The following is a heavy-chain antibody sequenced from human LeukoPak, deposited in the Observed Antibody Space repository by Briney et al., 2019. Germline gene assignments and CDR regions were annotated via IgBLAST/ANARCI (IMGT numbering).Heavy chain of an antibody. CDR1: GFTFDDYA. CDR3: ARAHNWKYGSFDF. V-gene: IGHV3-21*01. D-gene: IGHD1-7*01. J-gene: IGHJ4*02. Sequence: GGSLRLSCAASGFTFDDYAMHRVRQAPGKGLEWVSCISSSSSYIYYADSVKGRFTISRDNAKNSLYLQMNSLRAEDTAVYYCARAHNWKYGSFDFWGQGTLVTVSS. CDR2: ISSSSSYI.